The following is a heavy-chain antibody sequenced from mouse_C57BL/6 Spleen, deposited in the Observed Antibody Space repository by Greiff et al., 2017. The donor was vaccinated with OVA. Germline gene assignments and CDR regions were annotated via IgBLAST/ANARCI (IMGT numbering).Heavy chain of an antibody. V-gene: IGHV1-81*01. CDR2: IYPRSGNT. J-gene: IGHJ2*01. Sequence: VQLQQSGAELARPGASVKLSCKASGYTFTSYGISWVKQRTGQGLEWIGEIYPRSGNTYYNEKFKGKATLTADKSSSPAYMELRSLTSEDSAVYFCARRRAGTGYYFDYWGQGTTLTVSS. CDR1: GYTFTSYG. CDR3: ARRRAGTGYYFDY. D-gene: IGHD4-1*01.